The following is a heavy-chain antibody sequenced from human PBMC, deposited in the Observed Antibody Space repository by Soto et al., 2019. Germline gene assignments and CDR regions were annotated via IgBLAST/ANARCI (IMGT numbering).Heavy chain of an antibody. V-gene: IGHV1-69*12. Sequence: QVQLVQSGAEVKKPGSSVKVSCKASGGTFSSYAISWVRQAPGQGLEWMGGIIPIFGTANYAQKFQGRVTITADESTSTAHMELSSLRSEDTAVYYCARVGGTYYYDSSGPGADYWGQGTLVTVSS. CDR3: ARVGGTYYYDSSGPGADY. CDR1: GGTFSSYA. CDR2: IIPIFGTA. D-gene: IGHD3-22*01. J-gene: IGHJ4*02.